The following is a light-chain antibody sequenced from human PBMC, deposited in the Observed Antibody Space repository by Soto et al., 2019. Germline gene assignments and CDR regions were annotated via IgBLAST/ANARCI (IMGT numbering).Light chain of an antibody. CDR3: CSCAGTYTWV. CDR1: SSDVGGYNS. J-gene: IGLJ3*02. Sequence: QSALTQPRSVSGSPGQSVTISCTGTSSDVGGYNSVSWYQQYPGKAPKLMIYDVSKRPSGVPDRFSGSKSGNAASLTISGLQAEDEADYYGCSCAGTYTWVFGGGTKLTVL. V-gene: IGLV2-11*01. CDR2: DVS.